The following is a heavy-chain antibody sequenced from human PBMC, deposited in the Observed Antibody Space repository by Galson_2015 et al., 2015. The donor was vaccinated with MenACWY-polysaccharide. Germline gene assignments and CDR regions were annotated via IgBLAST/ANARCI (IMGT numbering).Heavy chain of an antibody. D-gene: IGHD3-16*01. Sequence: TLSLTCAVSGGSISSGGYSWSWIRQPPGKGLEWIGYIYHSGSTYYNPSLKSRVTISGDRSKNHFSLTLSSVTAADTAVYYCVRVAGGPPYYYYCHMDVWGKGTTVTVSS. V-gene: IGHV4-30-2*01. J-gene: IGHJ6*03. CDR1: GGSISSGGYS. CDR2: IYHSGST. CDR3: VRVAGGPPYYYYCHMDV.